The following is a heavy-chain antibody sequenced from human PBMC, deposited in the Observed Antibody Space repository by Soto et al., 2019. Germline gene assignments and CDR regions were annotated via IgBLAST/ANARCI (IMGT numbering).Heavy chain of an antibody. V-gene: IGHV3-30*18. J-gene: IGHJ5*02. Sequence: PGGSLRLSFAASGFTFGIYGMHWVRQAPCKGLEWVAVISYDGSNKYYAESVNGRFTTSRDNYKKTLYLQMNSLRAEDTVVYYCAKDPRHYDSSGYYGSWGKGTLVPV. CDR2: ISYDGSNK. D-gene: IGHD3-22*01. CDR3: AKDPRHYDSSGYYGS. CDR1: GFTFGIYG.